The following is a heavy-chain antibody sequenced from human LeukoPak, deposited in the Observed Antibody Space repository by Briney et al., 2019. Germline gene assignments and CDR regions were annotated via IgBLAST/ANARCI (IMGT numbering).Heavy chain of an antibody. Sequence: GGSLRLSCTASGFTFGDYLMSWFRQAPGKGLEWIGFISGGTTEYAASVKGRFTISRDDSTSIAYLQMNSLTTEDTAVYYCSRGSGWLSVYWGKGTLVTVS. CDR2: ISGGTT. CDR1: GFTFGDYL. V-gene: IGHV3-49*03. CDR3: SRGSGWLSVY. D-gene: IGHD6-19*01. J-gene: IGHJ4*02.